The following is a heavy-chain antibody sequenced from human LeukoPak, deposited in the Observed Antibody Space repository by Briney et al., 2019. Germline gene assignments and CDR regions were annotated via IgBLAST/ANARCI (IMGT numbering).Heavy chain of an antibody. J-gene: IGHJ4*02. V-gene: IGHV1-2*02. CDR1: GYTFTGYY. D-gene: IGHD3-22*01. Sequence: ASVKVSCKASGYTFTGYYMHWVRQAPGQGLEWMGWINPNSGGTNYAQKFQGRVTMTRDTSISTVYMELSRLRSDDTAVYYCARVEAGITMNFDYWGQGTLVTVSS. CDR2: INPNSGGT. CDR3: ARVEAGITMNFDY.